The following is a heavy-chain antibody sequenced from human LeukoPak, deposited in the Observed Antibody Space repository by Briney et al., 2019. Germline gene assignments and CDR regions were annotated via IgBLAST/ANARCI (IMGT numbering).Heavy chain of an antibody. CDR1: GYTFTSYD. Sequence: GASVKVSCKASGYTFTSYDINWVRQATGQVLEWMGWMNPNSGNTGYAQKFQGRVTMTRNTSISTAYMELSRLRSDDTAVYYCARVDSSGYTDDAFDIWGQGTMVTVSS. CDR3: ARVDSSGYTDDAFDI. J-gene: IGHJ3*02. CDR2: MNPNSGNT. V-gene: IGHV1-8*01. D-gene: IGHD3-22*01.